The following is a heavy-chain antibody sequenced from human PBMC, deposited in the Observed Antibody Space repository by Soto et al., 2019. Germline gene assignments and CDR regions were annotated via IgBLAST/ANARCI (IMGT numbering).Heavy chain of an antibody. V-gene: IGHV3-23*01. Sequence: EVQLLESGGGLVQPGGSLRLSCAASGFTFSSYAMSWVRQAPGKGLEWVSAFIGMGGSTYYADSVKGRFTISRDNSKNTLYLQMNSLRAEDTAVYYCARANGYSYGYAYYYYGMDVWGQGTTVTVSS. J-gene: IGHJ6*02. D-gene: IGHD5-18*01. CDR2: FIGMGGST. CDR1: GFTFSSYA. CDR3: ARANGYSYGYAYYYYGMDV.